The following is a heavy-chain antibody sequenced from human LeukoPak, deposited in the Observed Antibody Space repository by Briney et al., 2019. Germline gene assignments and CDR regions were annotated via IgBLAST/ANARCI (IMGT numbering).Heavy chain of an antibody. J-gene: IGHJ4*02. CDR1: GYTFTGYY. CDR2: INPNSGGT. Sequence: ASVKVSCTASGYTFTGYYMHWVRQAPGQGLEWMGWINPNSGGTNYAQKFQGRVTMTRDTSISTAYMELSRLRSDDTAVYYCASVGYCSSTSCHGSPDYFDYWGQGTLVTVSS. CDR3: ASVGYCSSTSCHGSPDYFDY. D-gene: IGHD2-2*01. V-gene: IGHV1-2*02.